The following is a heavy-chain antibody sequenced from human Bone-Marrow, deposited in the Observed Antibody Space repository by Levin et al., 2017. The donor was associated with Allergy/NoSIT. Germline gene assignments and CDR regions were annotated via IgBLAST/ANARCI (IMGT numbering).Heavy chain of an antibody. CDR3: ARSDRAAASATWYFDY. D-gene: IGHD6-13*01. J-gene: IGHJ4*02. Sequence: PSQTLSLTCAVAGASISSNNWWSWVRQPPGKGLEWIGEIYHSGSTNYNPSLKSRVTLSVDKSKNQFSLKVTSVTAADTAVYYCARSDRAAASATWYFDYWGQGTLVTVSS. CDR2: IYHSGST. CDR1: GASISSNNW. V-gene: IGHV4-4*02.